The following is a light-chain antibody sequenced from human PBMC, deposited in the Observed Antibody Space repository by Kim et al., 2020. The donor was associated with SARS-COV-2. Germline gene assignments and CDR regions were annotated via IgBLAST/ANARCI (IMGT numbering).Light chain of an antibody. CDR3: QVWDSDSDHVV. CDR2: YDS. Sequence: QGQTASVPWGGNNIGNKKVPWYQPKPGQAPVLVISYDSDRPSGIPEQFSGSNSGNTATLTSSRVEAGDEADYYCQVWDSDSDHVVFGGGTQLTVL. V-gene: IGLV3-21*01. J-gene: IGLJ2*01. CDR1: NIGNKK.